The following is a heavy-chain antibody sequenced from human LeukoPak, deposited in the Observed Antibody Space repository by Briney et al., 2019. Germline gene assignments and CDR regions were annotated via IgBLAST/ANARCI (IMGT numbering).Heavy chain of an antibody. CDR1: GFTFSSYD. V-gene: IGHV3-30*03. J-gene: IGHJ4*02. CDR3: ARDAAYNWNYVDY. D-gene: IGHD1-20*01. Sequence: GGALRLSCAASGFTFSSYDMTWVRQAPGRGLEWVSVTSYDGSSKYYADSVKGRLTIYRDNSRNTLYLQMDSLRVEDTAVYYCARDAAYNWNYVDYWGQGTLVTVSS. CDR2: TSYDGSSK.